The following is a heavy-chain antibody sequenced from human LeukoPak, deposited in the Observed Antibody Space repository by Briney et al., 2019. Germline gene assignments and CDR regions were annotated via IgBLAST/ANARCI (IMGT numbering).Heavy chain of an antibody. CDR2: IYYSGST. D-gene: IGHD1-26*01. CDR3: ASLRERSYYARGFDY. V-gene: IGHV4-39*01. Sequence: SETLSLTCTVSGGSFSSSSYYWGWIRQPPGKRLEWIGNIYYSGSTYYKSSLKSRVTVSVGTSKNQFSLKLSSVTAADTAVYYCASLRERSYYARGFDYWGQGTLVTVSS. CDR1: GGSFSSSSYY. J-gene: IGHJ4*02.